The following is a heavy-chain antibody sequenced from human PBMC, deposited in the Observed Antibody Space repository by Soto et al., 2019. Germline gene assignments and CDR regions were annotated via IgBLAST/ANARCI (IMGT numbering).Heavy chain of an antibody. J-gene: IGHJ4*02. CDR1: GFTFSNYA. Sequence: QAGGSLRLSCIASGFTFSNYAMSWVRQAPGKGLEWVSTISDNGANTFIGDSMKDHFDISRDNSKNTVFLHLSTVRAEDTAIYYCARAIGADFFDYWGQGTPVTV. V-gene: IGHV3-23*01. D-gene: IGHD6-25*01. CDR2: ISDNGANT. CDR3: ARAIGADFFDY.